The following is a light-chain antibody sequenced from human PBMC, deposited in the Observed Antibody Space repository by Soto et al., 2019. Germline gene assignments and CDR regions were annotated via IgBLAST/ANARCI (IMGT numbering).Light chain of an antibody. Sequence: EVVLTQSPDTLSLPPGEKATLSCRASQSISSYLAWYQQKPGQAPRLLIYDASSRATGIPARFSGSGSGTDFTLTISSLEPEDFATYYCLQDYSYPWTFGQGTKVDIK. CDR3: LQDYSYPWT. V-gene: IGKV3-11*01. CDR2: DAS. J-gene: IGKJ1*01. CDR1: QSISSY.